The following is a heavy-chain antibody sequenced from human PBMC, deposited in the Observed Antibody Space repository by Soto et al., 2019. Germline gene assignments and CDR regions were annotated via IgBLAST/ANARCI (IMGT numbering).Heavy chain of an antibody. J-gene: IGHJ5*02. CDR1: GYTFTSYG. CDR3: ARALSYSSSLGWFDP. CDR2: ISAYNGNT. Sequence: QVQLVQSGAEVKKPGASVKVSCKASGYTFTSYGISWVRQAPGQGLEWMGWISAYNGNTNYAQKLQGRVTMTTDTSTSTAYMELRSMRSDDTAVDYCARALSYSSSLGWFDPWGQGTLVTVSS. V-gene: IGHV1-18*01. D-gene: IGHD6-6*01.